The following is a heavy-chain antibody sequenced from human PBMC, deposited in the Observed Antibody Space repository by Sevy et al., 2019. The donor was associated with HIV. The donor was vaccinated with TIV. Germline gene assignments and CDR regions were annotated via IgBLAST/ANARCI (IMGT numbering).Heavy chain of an antibody. Sequence: GESLKISCRGSGYSFSSSWIAWVRQMPGKGLEWMGIIYPDDSDTRYSPSFQGQVTISADKSISTAYLQWGSLKASDTAMYYCARHRSSSWNLGTFDIWGQGTLVTVSS. CDR2: IYPDDSDT. V-gene: IGHV5-51*01. CDR3: ARHRSSSWNLGTFDI. J-gene: IGHJ3*02. D-gene: IGHD6-13*01. CDR1: GYSFSSSW.